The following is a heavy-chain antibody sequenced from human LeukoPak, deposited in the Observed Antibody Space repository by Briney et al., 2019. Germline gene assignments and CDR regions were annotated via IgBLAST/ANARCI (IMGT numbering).Heavy chain of an antibody. D-gene: IGHD2-21*02. V-gene: IGHV5-51*01. Sequence: RGESLKISCKGSGYSFTSYWIGWVRQMPGKGLEWMGIIYPGDSDTRYSPSFQGQVTISADKSITTAYLQWSSLKASDTAMYYCARLSVVTAIRYFDYWGQGTLVTVSS. CDR1: GYSFTSYW. CDR3: ARLSVVTAIRYFDY. J-gene: IGHJ4*02. CDR2: IYPGDSDT.